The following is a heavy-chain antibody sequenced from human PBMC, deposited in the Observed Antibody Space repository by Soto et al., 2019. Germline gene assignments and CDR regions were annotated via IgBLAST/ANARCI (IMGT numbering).Heavy chain of an antibody. D-gene: IGHD6-19*01. J-gene: IGHJ4*02. CDR2: ISAYNGNT. CDR1: GYTFTSYG. CDR3: AMGSSGWYGDTYFDY. V-gene: IGHV1-18*01. Sequence: ASVKVSCKASGYTFTSYGISWVRQAPGQGLEWMGRISAYNGNTNYAQKLQGRVTMTTDTSTSTAYMELRSLRSDDTAVYYCAMGSSGWYGDTYFDYWGQGTLVTVSS.